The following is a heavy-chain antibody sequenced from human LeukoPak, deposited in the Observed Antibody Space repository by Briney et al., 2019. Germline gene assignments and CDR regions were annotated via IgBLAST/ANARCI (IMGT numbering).Heavy chain of an antibody. D-gene: IGHD6-19*01. CDR3: GRFGYVAGVDL. CDR1: GFSLSTYS. V-gene: IGHV3-7*01. J-gene: IGHJ4*02. Sequence: GGSLRLSCAASGFSLSTYSVTWVRQAPGTGLEWVANISPSGTETYYGEPVKGRFTISRDNAKNLVYLQMNSLRAEDSAVYHCGRFGYVAGVDLWGQGTLVTVSS. CDR2: ISPSGTET.